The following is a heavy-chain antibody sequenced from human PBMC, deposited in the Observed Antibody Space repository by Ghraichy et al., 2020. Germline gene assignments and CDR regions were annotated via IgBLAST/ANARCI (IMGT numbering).Heavy chain of an antibody. CDR1: GFTFSAQW. CDR2: VKEHGSLK. Sequence: GGSLRLSCAASGFTFSAQWMSWVRQAPGKGLEWVAIVKEHGSLKYYVDSVKGRFAISRDDATSSLYLQMNSLRAEDTGMYYCATGRGDYWGQGTLVIVSS. J-gene: IGHJ4*02. CDR3: ATGRGDY. D-gene: IGHD3-10*01. V-gene: IGHV3-7*01.